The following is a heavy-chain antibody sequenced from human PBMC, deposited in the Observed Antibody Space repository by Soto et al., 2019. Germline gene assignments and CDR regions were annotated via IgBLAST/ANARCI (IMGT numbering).Heavy chain of an antibody. V-gene: IGHV4-34*01. CDR1: GGSFSGYY. CDR3: ARGLVVPAAPPNWFDP. D-gene: IGHD2-2*01. CDR2: INHSGST. J-gene: IGHJ5*02. Sequence: QVQLQQWGAGLLKPSETLSLTCAVYGGSFSGYYWSWIRQPPGKGLEWIGEINHSGSTNYNPSLKRRVTLSVDTSKNQFSLKLSSVTAADTAVYYCARGLVVPAAPPNWFDPWGQGTLVTVSS.